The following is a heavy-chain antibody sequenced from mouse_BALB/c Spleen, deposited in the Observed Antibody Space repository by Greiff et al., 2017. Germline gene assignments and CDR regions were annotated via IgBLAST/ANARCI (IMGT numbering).Heavy chain of an antibody. CDR1: GYTFTSYW. V-gene: IGHV1-7*01. D-gene: IGHD2-14*01. Sequence: VKLMESGAELAKPGASVKMSCKASGYTFTSYWMHWVKQRPGQGLEWIGYINPSTGYTEYNQKFKDKATLTADKSSSTAYMQLSSLTSEDSAVYYCARAGYRYDGAMDYWGQGTSVTVSS. CDR2: INPSTGYT. J-gene: IGHJ4*01. CDR3: ARAGYRYDGAMDY.